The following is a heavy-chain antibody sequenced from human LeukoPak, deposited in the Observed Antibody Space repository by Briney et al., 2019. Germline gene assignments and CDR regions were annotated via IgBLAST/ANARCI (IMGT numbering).Heavy chain of an antibody. CDR1: GGSINSYY. D-gene: IGHD3-22*01. CDR3: ARDEAENRYYYDSSGYYYC. V-gene: IGHV4-38-2*02. J-gene: IGHJ4*02. Sequence: SETLSLTCTVSGGSINSYYWGWIRQPPGKGLEWIGSIYHSGSTYYNPSLESRVTISVDTSKNQFSLKLSSVTAADTAVYYCARDEAENRYYYDSSGYYYCWGQGTLVTVSS. CDR2: IYHSGST.